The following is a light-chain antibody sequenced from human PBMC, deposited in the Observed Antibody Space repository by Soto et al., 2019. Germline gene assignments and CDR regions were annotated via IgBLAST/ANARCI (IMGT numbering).Light chain of an antibody. V-gene: IGLV2-14*01. J-gene: IGLJ1*01. CDR2: HVT. CDR3: RSYTTSNTFV. Sequence: QSALTQPASVSGSLGQSITISCSGTSSDVGAYNYVSWYQQYPGKAPKLMIYHVTDRPSGVSNRFSGSKSGNTASLTISGLQAEEEADYYRRSYTTSNTFVFGTGTKLTVL. CDR1: SSDVGAYNY.